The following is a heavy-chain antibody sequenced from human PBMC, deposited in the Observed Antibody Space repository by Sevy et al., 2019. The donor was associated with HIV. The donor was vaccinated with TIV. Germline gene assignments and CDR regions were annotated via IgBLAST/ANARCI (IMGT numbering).Heavy chain of an antibody. D-gene: IGHD6-13*01. CDR1: GFTFSSYA. CDR2: ISYDGSNK. J-gene: IGHJ6*02. CDR3: ARGEWQLVYYGMDV. V-gene: IGHV3-30-3*01. Sequence: GGSLRLSCAASGFTFSSYAMHWVRQAPGKGLEWVAVISYDGSNKYYADSVKGRFTISRDNSKNTLYLQMNSLRAEDTAVYYCARGEWQLVYYGMDVWGQGTTVTVSS.